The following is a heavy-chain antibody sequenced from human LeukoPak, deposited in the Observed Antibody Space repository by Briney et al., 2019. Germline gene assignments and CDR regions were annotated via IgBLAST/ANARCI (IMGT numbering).Heavy chain of an antibody. J-gene: IGHJ4*02. CDR1: GFTFSSYA. CDR3: ASYSRTHNYYGSGSDFDY. Sequence: GGSLGLSCAASGFTFSSYAMSWVRQAPGKGLEWVSTISGSGGSTNHADSVKGRFTISRDNSKNTLYLQMNSLRAEDTAVYYCASYSRTHNYYGSGSDFDYWGQGTLVTVSS. V-gene: IGHV3-23*01. CDR2: ISGSGGST. D-gene: IGHD3-10*01.